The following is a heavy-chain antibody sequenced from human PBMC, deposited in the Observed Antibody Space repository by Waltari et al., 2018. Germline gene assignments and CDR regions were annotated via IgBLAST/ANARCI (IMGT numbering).Heavy chain of an antibody. J-gene: IGHJ4*02. CDR3: ARGVPGSWPDYYFDH. Sequence: QVQLVQSGAEVKKPGASVKVSCKASGYTFTNYGIRWVRQAHGQGLEGMGWFSVYNGNTNYAQKLQGRVTMTTDTSTSTAYMELRSLRSDDTAVYYCARGVPGSWPDYYFDHWGQGTLVTVSS. CDR1: GYTFTNYG. D-gene: IGHD3-10*01. CDR2: FSVYNGNT. V-gene: IGHV1-18*01.